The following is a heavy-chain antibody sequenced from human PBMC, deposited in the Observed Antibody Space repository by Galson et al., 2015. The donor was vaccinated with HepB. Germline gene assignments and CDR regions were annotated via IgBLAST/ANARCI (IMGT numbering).Heavy chain of an antibody. CDR3: AAPPGDFWSGYPDYYYYYGMDV. Sequence: SVKVSCKASGFTFTSSAVQWVRQARGQRLEWIGWIVVGSGNTNYAQKFQERVTITRDMSTSTAYMELSSLRSEDTAVYYCAAPPGDFWSGYPDYYYYYGMDVWGQGTTVTVSS. CDR2: IVVGSGNT. D-gene: IGHD3-3*01. CDR1: GFTFTSSA. V-gene: IGHV1-58*01. J-gene: IGHJ6*02.